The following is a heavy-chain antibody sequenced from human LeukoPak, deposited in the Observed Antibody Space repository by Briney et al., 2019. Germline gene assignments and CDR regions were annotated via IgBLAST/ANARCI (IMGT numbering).Heavy chain of an antibody. CDR2: INHSGST. CDR3: ARGDGDYGWFDP. J-gene: IGHJ5*02. CDR1: GGSFSDYY. D-gene: IGHD4-17*01. V-gene: IGHV4-34*01. Sequence: SETLSLTCAVYGGSFSDYYWSWIRQPPGKGLEWIGEINHSGSTNYNPSLKSRVTISVDTSKNHFSLKLSSVTAADTAVYYCARGDGDYGWFDPWGQGTLVTVSS.